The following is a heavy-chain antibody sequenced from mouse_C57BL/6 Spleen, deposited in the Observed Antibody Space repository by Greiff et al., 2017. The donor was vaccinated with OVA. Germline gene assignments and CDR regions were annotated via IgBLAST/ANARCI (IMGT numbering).Heavy chain of an antibody. Sequence: EVQGVESGGGLVQPGGSLSLSCAASGFTFTDYYMSWVRQPPGKALEWLGFIRNKANGYTTEYSASVKGRFTISRDNSQSIIYLQMNALRAEDSATYYCARYHGGFAYWGQGTLVTVSA. V-gene: IGHV7-3*01. J-gene: IGHJ3*01. CDR1: GFTFTDYY. CDR2: IRNKANGYTT. CDR3: ARYHGGFAY.